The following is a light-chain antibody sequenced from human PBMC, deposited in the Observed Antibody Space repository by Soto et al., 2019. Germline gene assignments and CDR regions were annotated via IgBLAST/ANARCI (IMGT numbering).Light chain of an antibody. J-gene: IGLJ3*02. CDR1: SSDIGGYNY. Sequence: QSVLTQPASVSGSLGQSITISCTGTSSDIGGYNYVSWYQHHPGKAPKLIIYQVYSRPSGVSNRFSGSKFGNTAALRISGLQADDEADYYCSSYTRTTTIVVFGGGTKLTVL. CDR2: QVY. V-gene: IGLV2-14*01. CDR3: SSYTRTTTIVV.